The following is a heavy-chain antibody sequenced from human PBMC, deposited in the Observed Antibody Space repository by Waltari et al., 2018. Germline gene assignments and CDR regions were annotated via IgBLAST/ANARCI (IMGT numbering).Heavy chain of an antibody. D-gene: IGHD3-10*01. CDR1: GFTFSSYA. CDR3: ARASGQFDP. CDR2: IYYSGST. J-gene: IGHJ5*02. Sequence: VQLVESGGGLVQPGGSLRLSCAASGFTFSSYAMSWVHQAPGKGLEWIGSIYYSGSTYYNPSLKSRVTISVDTSKNQFSLKLSSVTAADTAVYYCARASGQFDPWGQGTLVTVSS. V-gene: IGHV4-38-2*01.